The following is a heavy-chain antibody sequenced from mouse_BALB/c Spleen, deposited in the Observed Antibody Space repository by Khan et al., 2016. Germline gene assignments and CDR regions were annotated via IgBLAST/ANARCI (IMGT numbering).Heavy chain of an antibody. Sequence: EVQLQESGPGLVKPSQSLSLTCTVTGYSITSDFAWNWIRQFPGNKLEWMGYISHSGSTSYNPSLKSRFSITRDTSKNQFFLQLNWVNAEDSATYYCARGDYYGKGYFDYWGQGTTLTVSS. CDR1: GYSITSDFA. CDR2: ISHSGST. V-gene: IGHV3-2*02. J-gene: IGHJ2*01. CDR3: ARGDYYGKGYFDY. D-gene: IGHD1-1*01.